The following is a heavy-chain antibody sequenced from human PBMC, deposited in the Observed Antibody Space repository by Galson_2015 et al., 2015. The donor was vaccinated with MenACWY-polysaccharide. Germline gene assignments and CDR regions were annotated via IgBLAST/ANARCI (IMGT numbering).Heavy chain of an antibody. J-gene: IGHJ4*02. CDR3: AKEPYYYDSSGYSAFDY. V-gene: IGHV3-23*01. Sequence: SLRLSCAASGFTFSSYAMSWVRQAPGKGLEWVSAISGSGGSTYYADSVKGRFTISRDNSKNTLYLQMNSLRAEDTAVYYCAKEPYYYDSSGYSAFDYWGQGTLVTVSS. CDR2: ISGSGGST. D-gene: IGHD3-22*01. CDR1: GFTFSSYA.